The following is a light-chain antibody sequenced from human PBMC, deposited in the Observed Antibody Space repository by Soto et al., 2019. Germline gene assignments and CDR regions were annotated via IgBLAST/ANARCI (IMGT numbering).Light chain of an antibody. CDR1: KDIITW. J-gene: IGKJ2*01. Sequence: DIQMTQSPSTLSASVGDRVTIACRSSKDIITWLAWYQQKPGKAPKLLIYKASTLQSGVPSRFSGSGSGTDFTLTISSLQPDDFATYYCQQYNAYYTFGQGTTLEIK. V-gene: IGKV1-5*03. CDR3: QQYNAYYT. CDR2: KAS.